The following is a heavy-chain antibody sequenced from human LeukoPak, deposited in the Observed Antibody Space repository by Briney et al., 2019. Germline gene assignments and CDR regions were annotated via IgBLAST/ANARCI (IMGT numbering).Heavy chain of an antibody. D-gene: IGHD3-3*01. CDR2: IKSKTDGGTT. CDR3: TTEGYDFWSGYYLILGY. J-gene: IGHJ4*02. Sequence: GGSLRLSCAASGFTFSNAWMSWVRQAPGEGLEWVGRIKSKTDGGTTDYAAPVKGRFTISRDDSKNTLYLQMNSLKTEDTAVYYCTTEGYDFWSGYYLILGYWGQGTLVTVSS. V-gene: IGHV3-15*01. CDR1: GFTFSNAW.